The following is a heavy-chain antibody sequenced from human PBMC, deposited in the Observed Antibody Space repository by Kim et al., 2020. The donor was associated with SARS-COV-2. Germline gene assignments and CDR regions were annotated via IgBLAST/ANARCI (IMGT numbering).Heavy chain of an antibody. V-gene: IGHV3-30*04. D-gene: IGHD5-12*01. J-gene: IGHJ4*02. CDR1: GFTFSSYA. Sequence: GGSLRLSCAASGFTFSSYAMHWVRQAPGKGLEWVAVISYDGSNKYYADSVKGRFTISRDNSKNTLYLQMNSLRAEDTAVYYCARLASGYDGPLDYWGQGTLVTVSS. CDR2: ISYDGSNK. CDR3: ARLASGYDGPLDY.